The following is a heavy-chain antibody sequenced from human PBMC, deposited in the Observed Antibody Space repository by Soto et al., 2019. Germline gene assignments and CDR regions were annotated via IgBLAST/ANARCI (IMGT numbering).Heavy chain of an antibody. V-gene: IGHV3-33*01. J-gene: IGHJ6*02. CDR1: GVTLSNYG. D-gene: IGHD3-10*01. CDR3: ARDRSESYSPVYYYYGMDV. CDR2: MWYDGDSK. Sequence: PGGSLGFSCTASGVTLSNYGMHWVRQAPGKGLEWVAVMWYDGDSKDYAGSVKGRFTISRDNSKNTLFLQMNSLRAEDTAVYFCARDRSESYSPVYYYYGMDVWGQGTAVTVSS.